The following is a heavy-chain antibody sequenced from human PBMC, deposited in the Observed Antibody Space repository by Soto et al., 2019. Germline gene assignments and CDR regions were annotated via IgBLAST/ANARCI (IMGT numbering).Heavy chain of an antibody. CDR3: ARERPVGSRPAP. CDR2: IYYSGST. D-gene: IGHD6-13*01. CDR1: GGSISSGDYY. Sequence: SETLSLTCTVSGGSISSGDYYWSWIRQPPGKGLEWIGYIYYSGSTYYNPSLKSRVTISVDTSKNQFSLKLSSVTAAAPAVNSCARERPVGSRPAPGAKGTLAPV. V-gene: IGHV4-30-4*01. J-gene: IGHJ5*02.